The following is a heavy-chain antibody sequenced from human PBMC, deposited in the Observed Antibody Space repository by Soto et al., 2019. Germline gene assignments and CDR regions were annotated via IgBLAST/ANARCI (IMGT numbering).Heavy chain of an antibody. Sequence: QVHLQESGPGLVKPSETLSLTCTVSGGAISTYYWTWIRQPAGKGLEWIGRIYSSGSTKYNPSLQSRVTMPLDTSNNQFSLRLTSVTAADTAVYYCARGQRFSDLFDPWGQGTLVNVSS. CDR2: IYSSGST. J-gene: IGHJ5*02. CDR1: GGAISTYY. V-gene: IGHV4-4*07. D-gene: IGHD3-3*01. CDR3: ARGQRFSDLFDP.